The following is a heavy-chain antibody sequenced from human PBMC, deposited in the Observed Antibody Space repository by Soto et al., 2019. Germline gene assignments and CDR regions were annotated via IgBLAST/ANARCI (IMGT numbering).Heavy chain of an antibody. CDR3: TRGGDAYKNGH. J-gene: IGHJ4*02. CDR1: GCSVIIGTYY. CDR2: IHYSGST. V-gene: IGHV4-61*01. D-gene: IGHD2-21*01. Sequence: SETLSLTCTFPGCSVIIGTYYWSWIRQPPGKGLEWIGFIHYSGSTNYNPSLKSRVTMSVDTSKNQFSLKLTSVNAADTAVYYCTRGGDAYKNGHWGQGTLVTAPQ.